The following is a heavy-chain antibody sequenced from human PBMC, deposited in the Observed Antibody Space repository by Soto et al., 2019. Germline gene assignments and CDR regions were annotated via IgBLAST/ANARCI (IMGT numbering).Heavy chain of an antibody. CDR2: IWYDGSNK. V-gene: IGHV3-33*01. D-gene: IGHD1-7*01. CDR3: ARDGLGGTAFRGFCDY. CDR1: RSIFSGYG. Sequence: QEQLVESGGGVVQPGTSLRLSCAASRSIFSGYGMHWVRQAPGKGLEWVAVIWYDGSNKYYADSVKGRFTISRDNSKNILYLHRDSLRAEGTAVYYCARDGLGGTAFRGFCDYWGQGTLVTISS. J-gene: IGHJ4*02.